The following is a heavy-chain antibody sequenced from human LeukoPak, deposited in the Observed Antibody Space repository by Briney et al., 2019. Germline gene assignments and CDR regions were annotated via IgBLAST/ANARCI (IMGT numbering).Heavy chain of an antibody. D-gene: IGHD2-2*01. CDR1: GFTFSSYG. CDR2: IRYDGSNK. Sequence: GGSLRLSCAASGFTFSSYGMHWVRQAPGKGLEWVAFIRYDGSNKYYADSVKGRFTISRDNSKNTLYLQMNSLRAEDTAVYYCAKQAGCCSTSCYWRYYMDVWGKGTTVTVSS. J-gene: IGHJ6*03. V-gene: IGHV3-30*02. CDR3: AKQAGCCSTSCYWRYYMDV.